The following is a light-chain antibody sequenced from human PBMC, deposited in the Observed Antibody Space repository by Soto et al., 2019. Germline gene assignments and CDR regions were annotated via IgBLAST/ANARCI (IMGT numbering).Light chain of an antibody. Sequence: DIQMNQSPSALSASVGDRVTITCRASQSISRYLNWYQQKPGKAPNLLIYVASSLQSEVPSRFSGSGSGTDFTLTITSLQPEDFATYYSQHTSGTPIPFAQGTRLEIK. CDR2: VAS. CDR3: QHTSGTPIP. V-gene: IGKV1-39*01. CDR1: QSISRY. J-gene: IGKJ5*01.